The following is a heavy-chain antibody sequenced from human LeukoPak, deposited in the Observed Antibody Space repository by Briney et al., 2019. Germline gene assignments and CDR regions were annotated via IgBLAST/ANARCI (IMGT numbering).Heavy chain of an antibody. D-gene: IGHD5-18*01. V-gene: IGHV1-24*01. CDR3: ATKTDRGYSYAGAFDI. Sequence: ASVKVSCKVSGYTLTELSMHWVRQAPGNGLEWMGGFDPEDRETIYAQKFQGRVTMTEDTSTDTAYMELSSLRSEDTAVYYCATKTDRGYSYAGAFDIWGQGTMVTVSS. J-gene: IGHJ3*02. CDR2: FDPEDRET. CDR1: GYTLTELS.